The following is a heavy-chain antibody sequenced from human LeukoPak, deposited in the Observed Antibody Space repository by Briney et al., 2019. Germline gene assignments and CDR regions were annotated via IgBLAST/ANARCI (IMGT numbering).Heavy chain of an antibody. D-gene: IGHD2-2*01. CDR3: ASLQLHTWFDP. V-gene: IGHV1-46*01. Sequence: ASVKVSCKASGYTFTTDYIHWVRQAPGQGLEWMGIINPSGGSTTYAQKFQGRVIMTGDTSTSTVYMELRSLRSEDTAVYYCASLQLHTWFDPWGQGTLVTVSS. J-gene: IGHJ5*02. CDR1: GYTFTTDY. CDR2: INPSGGST.